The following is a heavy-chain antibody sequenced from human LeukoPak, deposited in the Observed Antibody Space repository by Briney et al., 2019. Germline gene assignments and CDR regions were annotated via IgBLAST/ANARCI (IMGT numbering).Heavy chain of an antibody. CDR1: GFTYSGSA. Sequence: GSLRLSCAASGFTYSGSAMHWVRQASGKGLEWVGRIRSKANSYATAYAASVKGRFTISRDDSKNTAYLQMNSLKTEDTAVYYCTRHGPQYYYDSSGPSLDYWGQGTLVTVSS. CDR3: TRHGPQYYYDSSGPSLDY. D-gene: IGHD3-22*01. CDR2: IRSKANSYAT. V-gene: IGHV3-73*01. J-gene: IGHJ4*02.